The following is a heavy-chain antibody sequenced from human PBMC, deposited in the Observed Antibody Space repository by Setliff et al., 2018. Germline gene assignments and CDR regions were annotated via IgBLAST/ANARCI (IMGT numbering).Heavy chain of an antibody. D-gene: IGHD3-3*01. Sequence: SETLSLTCAAYGGTFSDYYWTWIRQPPGKGLEWIGEINHSGTTNYHPSLRSRVTISVDTSKNQFSLKLTSVTAADTAVYYCARMSGFQYMDVWGKGTTVTVSS. CDR3: ARMSGFQYMDV. V-gene: IGHV4-34*01. CDR1: GGTFSDYY. CDR2: INHSGTT. J-gene: IGHJ6*03.